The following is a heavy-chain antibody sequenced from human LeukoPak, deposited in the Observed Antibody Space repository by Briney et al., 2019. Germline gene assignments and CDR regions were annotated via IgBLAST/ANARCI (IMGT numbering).Heavy chain of an antibody. V-gene: IGHV4-61*02. CDR1: GAAISSGTYY. CDR3: ARDFRGGTGGLDY. Sequence: PSQTLSLTCNVSGAAISSGTYYWSWIRQPAGKGLEWIGRIFTSGNTDYNPSLKSRVFISIETSKNRFSLTLNSVTAADTAVYYCARDFRGGTGGLDYWGQGTLVTVSS. CDR2: IFTSGNT. J-gene: IGHJ4*02. D-gene: IGHD3/OR15-3a*01.